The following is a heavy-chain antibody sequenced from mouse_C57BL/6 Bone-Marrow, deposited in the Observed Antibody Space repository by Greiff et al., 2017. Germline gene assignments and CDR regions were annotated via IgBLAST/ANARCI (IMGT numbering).Heavy chain of an antibody. D-gene: IGHD1-1*01. CDR1: GFTFNTYA. V-gene: IGHV10-3*01. Sequence: EVQLVESGGGLVQPKGSLKLSCAASGFTFNTYAMHWVRQAPGKGLEWVARIRSKSSNSATSSADSVKDRFTISRDDSQSMLYLQMNNLKTEDTAMYYSVSPLYYGSLDYARGYWGQGTSVTVSS. J-gene: IGHJ4*01. CDR3: VSPLYYGSLDYARGY. CDR2: IRSKSSNSAT.